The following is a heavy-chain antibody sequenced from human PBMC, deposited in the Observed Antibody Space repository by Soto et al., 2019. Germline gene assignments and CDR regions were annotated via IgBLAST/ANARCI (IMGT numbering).Heavy chain of an antibody. J-gene: IGHJ6*02. Sequence: ASVKVSCKASGYTFTSYDINWVRQATGQGLEWVGWMNPNSGNTGYAQKFQGRVTMTRGTSICTAFMELSSLRSEGTAVYYCAGGFWSGYFRLDDYYGMDVWGQGTTVTDSS. V-gene: IGHV1-8*01. CDR2: MNPNSGNT. D-gene: IGHD3-3*01. CDR3: AGGFWSGYFRLDDYYGMDV. CDR1: GYTFTSYD.